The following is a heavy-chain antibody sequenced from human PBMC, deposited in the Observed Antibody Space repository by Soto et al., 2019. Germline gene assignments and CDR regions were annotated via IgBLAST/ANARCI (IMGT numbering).Heavy chain of an antibody. V-gene: IGHV3-23*01. CDR2: ISGSGGST. CDR3: AKPPGRFLAYFDL. CDR1: GFTFSSYA. D-gene: IGHD3-3*01. Sequence: GGSLRLSCAASGFTFSSYAMTWVRQAPGKGLEWVSAISGSGGSTHYADSVKGRFTISRDNSKNTLYLQMNSLRAEDTAVYYCAKPPGRFLAYFDLWGRGTLVTVSS. J-gene: IGHJ2*01.